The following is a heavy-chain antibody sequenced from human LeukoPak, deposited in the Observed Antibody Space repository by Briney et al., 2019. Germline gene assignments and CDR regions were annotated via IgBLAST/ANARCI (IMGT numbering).Heavy chain of an antibody. CDR2: ISSSSSYI. Sequence: GGPLRLSCAASGFTFSSYSMNWVRQAPGKGLEWVSSISSSSSYIYYADSVKGRFTISRDNAKNSLYLQMNSLRAEDTAVYYCARDPEGGSYYPDYWGQGTLVTVSS. CDR1: GFTFSSYS. J-gene: IGHJ4*02. D-gene: IGHD1-26*01. CDR3: ARDPEGGSYYPDY. V-gene: IGHV3-21*01.